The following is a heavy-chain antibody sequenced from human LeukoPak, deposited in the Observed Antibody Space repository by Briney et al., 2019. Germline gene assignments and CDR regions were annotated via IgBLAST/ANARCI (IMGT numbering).Heavy chain of an antibody. CDR1: GGSISSYY. CDR3: ARVSGDYSLYYYYYYYMDV. V-gene: IGHV4-4*07. Sequence: SETLSLTCTVSGGSISSYYWSWIRQPAGKGLEWIGRIYTGGSTNYNPSLQSRLTMSVDTSKNQFSLKLSSVTAADTAVYYCARVSGDYSLYYYYYYYMDVWGKGTTVTVSS. J-gene: IGHJ6*03. D-gene: IGHD4-17*01. CDR2: IYTGGST.